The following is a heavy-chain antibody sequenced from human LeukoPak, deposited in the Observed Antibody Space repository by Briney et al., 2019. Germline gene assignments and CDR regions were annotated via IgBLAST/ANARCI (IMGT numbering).Heavy chain of an antibody. Sequence: GSSVKVSCKASGDTFRNYAISWVRQAPGQGLEWMGRIIPILGIENYAQKFQGRVTITADKSTSTAYLELSSLRSEDTALYYCARAMIRGVKDYYYYGMDVWGQGTTVTVSS. CDR1: GDTFRNYA. D-gene: IGHD3-10*01. J-gene: IGHJ6*02. CDR2: IIPILGIE. V-gene: IGHV1-69*04. CDR3: ARAMIRGVKDYYYYGMDV.